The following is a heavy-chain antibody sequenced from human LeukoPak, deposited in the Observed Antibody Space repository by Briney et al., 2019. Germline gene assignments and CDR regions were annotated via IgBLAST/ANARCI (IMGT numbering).Heavy chain of an antibody. Sequence: GASPMISCKGSGYSFTSYWISWVRQLPGKGLGWRGGSDHSDSYTDYSPSFQGHVSISADKSISSAYLQWSSLKASDTAMYYCETEWDYNGSEYWGQGTLVSVCS. CDR3: ETEWDYNGSEY. D-gene: IGHD3-10*01. CDR2: SDHSDSYT. CDR1: GYSFTSYW. V-gene: IGHV5-10-1*01. J-gene: IGHJ4*02.